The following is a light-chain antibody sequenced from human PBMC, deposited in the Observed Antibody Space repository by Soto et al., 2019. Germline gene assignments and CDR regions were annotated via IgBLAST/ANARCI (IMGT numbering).Light chain of an antibody. Sequence: DIPMTQSPSTLSASVGARVSITCRASQSMSSYLAWYQQKPGKAPKLLIYDASTLESGVPSRFSGSGSGTEFTLTISSLQPDDFATYYCQQYKSFSPYTFGQGTRLEI. CDR2: DAS. CDR1: QSMSSY. CDR3: QQYKSFSPYT. J-gene: IGKJ2*01. V-gene: IGKV1-5*01.